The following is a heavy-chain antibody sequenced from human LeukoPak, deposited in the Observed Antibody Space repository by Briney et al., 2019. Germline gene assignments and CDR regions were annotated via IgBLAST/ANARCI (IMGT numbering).Heavy chain of an antibody. CDR1: GFTFSSYR. Sequence: PGGSLRLSCAASGFTFSSYRMNWVRQAPGKGLEWVSSISSSSSYIYYADSVKGRFTISRDNAKNSLYLQMNSLRAEDTAVYYCARDKDFYGDYPGYWGQGTLVTVSS. D-gene: IGHD4-17*01. V-gene: IGHV3-21*04. CDR3: ARDKDFYGDYPGY. J-gene: IGHJ4*02. CDR2: ISSSSSYI.